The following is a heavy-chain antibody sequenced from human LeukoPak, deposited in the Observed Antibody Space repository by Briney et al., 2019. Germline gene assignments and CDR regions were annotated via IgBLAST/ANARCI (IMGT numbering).Heavy chain of an antibody. CDR2: VDHTGST. CDR3: AREAVAGPLDY. V-gene: IGHV4-59*12. D-gene: IGHD6-19*01. CDR1: DDSITMYY. Sequence: SETLSLTCSVSDDSITMYYWTWIRQPPGKGLEWIGYVDHTGSTNFNPSLNGRVSISRDTSKNLFSLRLRSVTAADTAVYYCAREAVAGPLDYWGQGTLVTVSS. J-gene: IGHJ4*02.